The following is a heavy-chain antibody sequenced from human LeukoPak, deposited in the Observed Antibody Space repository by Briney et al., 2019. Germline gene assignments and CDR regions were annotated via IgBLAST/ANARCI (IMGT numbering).Heavy chain of an antibody. D-gene: IGHD1-26*01. CDR2: ISTYNGNR. CDR1: GHTFTNYG. CDR3: ARGLSYSWYVDY. Sequence: ASVRVSCKASGHTFTNYGITWVRQAPGQGLEWMGWISTYNGNRNYAQKLQGRVTMTTETSTSTAYMELRSLRSDDTAVYYCARGLSYSWYVDYWGQGTLVTVSS. V-gene: IGHV1-18*01. J-gene: IGHJ4*02.